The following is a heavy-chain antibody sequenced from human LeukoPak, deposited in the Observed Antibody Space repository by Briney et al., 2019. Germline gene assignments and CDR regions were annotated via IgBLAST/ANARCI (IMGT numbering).Heavy chain of an antibody. Sequence: KPSETLSLTCAVYGGSFSGYYWSWIRQPPGKGLEWIGSIYYSGSTYYNPSLKSRVTISVDTSKNQFSLKLSSVTAADTAVYYCARQGELLRFDYWGQGTLVTVSS. D-gene: IGHD1-26*01. V-gene: IGHV4-34*01. J-gene: IGHJ4*02. CDR2: IYYSGST. CDR3: ARQGELLRFDY. CDR1: GGSFSGYY.